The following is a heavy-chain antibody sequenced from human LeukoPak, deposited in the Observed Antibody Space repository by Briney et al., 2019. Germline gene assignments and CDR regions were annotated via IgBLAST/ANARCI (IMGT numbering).Heavy chain of an antibody. Sequence: GGSLRLSCAASGFTFNSYSMNWVRQAPGKGLEWVSSISSSSSYIYYADSVKGRFTISRDNAKNSLYLQMNSLRAEDTAVYYCARGQWLRVYYYYMDVWGKGTTVTVSS. CDR2: ISSSSSYI. V-gene: IGHV3-21*01. CDR1: GFTFNSYS. J-gene: IGHJ6*03. CDR3: ARGQWLRVYYYYMDV. D-gene: IGHD5-12*01.